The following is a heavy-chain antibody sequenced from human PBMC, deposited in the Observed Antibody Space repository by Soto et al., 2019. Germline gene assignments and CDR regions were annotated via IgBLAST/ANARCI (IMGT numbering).Heavy chain of an antibody. CDR1: GFTFRNFC. D-gene: IGHD5-18*01. J-gene: IGHJ4*02. CDR3: AKGDLDTSMAMAFDY. V-gene: IGHV3-30*18. CDR2: ISYDGSNT. Sequence: PGGSLRLSCAASGFTFRNFCLHWVRQAPGKGLEWVAVISYDGSNTYYSDSVKGRFTISRDNFKNTLYLQMDSLRTEDTAVYYCAKGDLDTSMAMAFDYWGQGTLVTAPQ.